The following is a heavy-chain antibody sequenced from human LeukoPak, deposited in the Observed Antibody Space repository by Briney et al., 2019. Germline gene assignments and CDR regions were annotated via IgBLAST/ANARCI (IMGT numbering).Heavy chain of an antibody. J-gene: IGHJ4*02. CDR1: GITLSNYG. D-gene: IGHD3-10*01. V-gene: IGHV3-23*01. CDR3: AKRGVVIRVVLVGFHKEAYYFDS. Sequence: GGSLRLSCAVSGITLSNYGMSWVRPAPGKGLELVAGISGSGGRTNYADSVKGRFTISRDSHKNTLYLQMNSLRAEDTAVYFCAKRGVVIRVVLVGFHKEAYYFDSWGQGALVTVSS. CDR2: ISGSGGRT.